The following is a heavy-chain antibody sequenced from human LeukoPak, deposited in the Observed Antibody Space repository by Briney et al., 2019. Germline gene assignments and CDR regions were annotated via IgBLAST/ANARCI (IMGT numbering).Heavy chain of an antibody. V-gene: IGHV3-23*01. J-gene: IGHJ4*02. CDR3: AKDLGYPGYFDY. CDR2: ISDSGGST. CDR1: GFTFSSYA. Sequence: GGSLRLSCAASGFTFSSYAMSWVGQAPGKGLEWVSAISDSGGSTYYADSVKGRFTISRDNSKNTLYLQMNSLRAEDTAVYYCAKDLGYPGYFDYWGQGTLVTVSS. D-gene: IGHD5-18*01.